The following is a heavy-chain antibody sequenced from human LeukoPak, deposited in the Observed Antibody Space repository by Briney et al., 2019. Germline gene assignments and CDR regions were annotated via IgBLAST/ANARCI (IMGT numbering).Heavy chain of an antibody. V-gene: IGHV2-5*02. CDR1: GFSLSTSGVG. CDR3: AHSTRVRAHAGHWFDP. Sequence: ESGPTLVKPTQPLTLTCTFSGFSLSTSGVGVGWIRQPPGKALEWLALIYWDDDKRYSPSLKSRLTITKDTSKNQVVLTMTNMDPVDTATYYCAHSTRVRAHAGHWFDPWGQGTLVTVSS. CDR2: IYWDDDK. J-gene: IGHJ5*02. D-gene: IGHD3-10*01.